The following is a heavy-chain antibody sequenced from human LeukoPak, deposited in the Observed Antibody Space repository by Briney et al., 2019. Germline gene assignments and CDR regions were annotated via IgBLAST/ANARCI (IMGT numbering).Heavy chain of an antibody. CDR3: VRHGESGRHHAYFDY. CDR2: SYYSGGT. V-gene: IGHV4-59*08. CDR1: GGSLNNYY. Sequence: ASETLSLTCTVSGGSLNNYYWGWIRQAAGRGLEWIVYSYYSGGTNYNSSLKSRVTISVDTSKNQFSLKVTSVTAGDTAIYYCVRHGESGRHHAYFDYWGHGALVTVSS. D-gene: IGHD3-10*01. J-gene: IGHJ4*01.